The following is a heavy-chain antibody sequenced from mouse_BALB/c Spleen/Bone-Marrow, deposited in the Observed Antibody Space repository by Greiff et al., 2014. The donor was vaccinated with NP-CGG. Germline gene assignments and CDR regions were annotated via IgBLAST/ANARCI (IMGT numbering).Heavy chain of an antibody. J-gene: IGHJ1*01. D-gene: IGHD2-5*01. CDR2: IDPYDSEA. CDR1: GYTFTSYW. CDR3: ARSGSNFGRFFDV. V-gene: IGHV1-74*01. Sequence: VQLQESGAELVRPGASVNLSCKASGYTFTSYWMNWVMQRPEQGLEWIGRIDPYDSEAHYNQKFKDEAILTVDKSSSTAYMQLISLTSEDSAVYYCARSGSNFGRFFDVWGAGTTVTVSS.